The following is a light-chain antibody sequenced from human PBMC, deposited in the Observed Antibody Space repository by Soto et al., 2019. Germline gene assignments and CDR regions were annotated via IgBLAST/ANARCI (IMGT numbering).Light chain of an antibody. Sequence: DVVMTQSPLSLPVTLGQPASISCRSSQSLVHSDGNTYLNWFQQRPGQTPRRLINTVSNRDSGVPARFSGSRSCPVFTLKITRVEAEDVVVYYCMPRTHWPLTFGQATKVQIK. J-gene: IGKJ1*01. V-gene: IGKV2-30*02. CDR2: TVS. CDR3: MPRTHWPLT. CDR1: QSLVHSDGNTY.